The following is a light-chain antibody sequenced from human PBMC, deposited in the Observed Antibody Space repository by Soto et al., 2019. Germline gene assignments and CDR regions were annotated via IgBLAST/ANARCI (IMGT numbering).Light chain of an antibody. Sequence: IHMTQSASSLSASVGNRVTITCQASQNINNYLNWYQQKPGRAPKLLIYDASNLEAGVPSRFRGSGSGTDSTFTISRLQPEDIATYYCQQYENLPTFGQGTRLEIK. CDR3: QQYENLPT. CDR2: DAS. V-gene: IGKV1-33*01. CDR1: QNINNY. J-gene: IGKJ5*01.